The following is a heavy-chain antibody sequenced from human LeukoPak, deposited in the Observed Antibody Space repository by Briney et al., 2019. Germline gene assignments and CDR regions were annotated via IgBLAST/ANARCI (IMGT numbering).Heavy chain of an antibody. J-gene: IGHJ6*03. CDR3: ARGRVSSSTWHSTYYYFFYMDF. CDR2: IYYSGST. Sequence: KPSETLSLTCTVSGGSISSYYWNWIRQPPGKGLEWIGYIYYSGSTNYNPSLNGRVSISRDTSNNFFSLRLRSVTAADTAVYFCARGRVSSSTWHSTYYYFFYMDFWGKGTTVTVAS. D-gene: IGHD4-11*01. V-gene: IGHV4-59*01. CDR1: GGSISSYY.